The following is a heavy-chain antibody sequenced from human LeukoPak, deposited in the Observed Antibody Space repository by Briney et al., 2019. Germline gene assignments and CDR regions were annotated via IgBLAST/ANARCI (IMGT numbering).Heavy chain of an antibody. CDR1: GVSINTCCYY. D-gene: IGHD5-18*01. CDR2: KYYSGST. Sequence: SETLSLTCDVSGVSINTCCYYWTWIRQPPGKGLERIGYKYYSGSTRYNSSLRSRLAISLDSSKNQFSLRLTSVTAADTAVYYCARGRSYGFDFDSWGPGTLVIVSS. J-gene: IGHJ4*02. CDR3: ARGRSYGFDFDS. V-gene: IGHV4-61*01.